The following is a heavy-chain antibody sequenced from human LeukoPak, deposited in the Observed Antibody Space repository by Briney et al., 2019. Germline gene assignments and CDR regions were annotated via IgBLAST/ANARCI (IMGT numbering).Heavy chain of an antibody. CDR2: IIPIFGTA. J-gene: IGHJ6*03. CDR3: ARAGVSFLDCGGDCSEDYYYYYMDV. D-gene: IGHD2-21*02. Sequence: VASVKVSCKASGGTFSSYAISWVRQAPGQGLEWMGGIIPIFGTANYAQKFQGRVTITTDESTSTAYMELSSLRSEDTAVYYCARAGVSFLDCGGDCSEDYYYYYMDVWGKGTTVTVSS. CDR1: GGTFSSYA. V-gene: IGHV1-69*05.